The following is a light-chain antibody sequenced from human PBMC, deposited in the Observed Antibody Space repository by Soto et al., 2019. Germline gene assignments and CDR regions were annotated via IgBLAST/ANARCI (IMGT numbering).Light chain of an antibody. Sequence: IQMKLSPSPLSGPVGDRVTITCRASQTISSWLAWYQQKPGKAPKLLIYKASTLKSGVPSRFSGSGSGTEFTLTISCLQPDDVATYYCQHYNSYTEAFGQGTKV. CDR1: QTISSW. V-gene: IGKV1-5*03. J-gene: IGKJ1*01. CDR2: KAS. CDR3: QHYNSYTEA.